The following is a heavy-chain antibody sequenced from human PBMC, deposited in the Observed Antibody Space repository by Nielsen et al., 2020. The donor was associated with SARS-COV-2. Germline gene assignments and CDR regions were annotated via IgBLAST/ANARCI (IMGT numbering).Heavy chain of an antibody. CDR1: GFTFSSYA. CDR2: ISGSGGST. D-gene: IGHD2-2*01. V-gene: IGHV3-23*01. J-gene: IGHJ6*02. CDR3: AKGFCSSTSCPPWYYYYGMDV. Sequence: GGSLRLSCAASGFTFSSYAMSWVRQAPGKGLEWVSAISGSGGSTYYADSVKGRFTISRDNSKNTLYLQMNSLRAEDTAVYYCAKGFCSSTSCPPWYYYYGMDVWGQGTTVTVSS.